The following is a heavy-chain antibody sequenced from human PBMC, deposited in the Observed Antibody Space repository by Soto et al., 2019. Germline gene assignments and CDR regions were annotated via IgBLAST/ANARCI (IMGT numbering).Heavy chain of an antibody. V-gene: IGHV3-23*01. J-gene: IGHJ3*02. CDR2: ISGSGGST. D-gene: IGHD3-22*01. Sequence: EEQLLESGGGLVQPGGSLRLSCAASGFSFSSYAMSWVRQAPGKGLEWVSAISGSGGSTYYADSVKGRFTISRDNSKNTLYLQMNSLRAEDTAVYYCAKDRPYYDSSGYYLPDAFDIWGQGTMVTVSS. CDR1: GFSFSSYA. CDR3: AKDRPYYDSSGYYLPDAFDI.